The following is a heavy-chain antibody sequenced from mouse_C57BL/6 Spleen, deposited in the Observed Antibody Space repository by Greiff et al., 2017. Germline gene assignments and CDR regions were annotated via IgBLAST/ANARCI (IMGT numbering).Heavy chain of an antibody. J-gene: IGHJ2*01. CDR3: ASDLGPYYLDY. D-gene: IGHD4-1*01. Sequence: DVHLVESGGGLVKPGGSLKLSCAASGFTFSSYAMSWVRQTPEKRLEWVATISAGGSYTYYPDNVKGRFTISRDNAKHNLYLQMSHLKSEDTAMDYCASDLGPYYLDYWGQGTTLTVSS. V-gene: IGHV5-4*01. CDR1: GFTFSSYA. CDR2: ISAGGSYT.